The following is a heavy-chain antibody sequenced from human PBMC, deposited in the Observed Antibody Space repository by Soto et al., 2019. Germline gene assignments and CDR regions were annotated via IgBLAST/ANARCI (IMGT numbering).Heavy chain of an antibody. D-gene: IGHD3-3*01. CDR1: GYTFTSYG. V-gene: IGHV1-18*01. J-gene: IGHJ4*01. CDR2: ISAYNGNT. CDR3: ASDFTIFGVVILTFDY. Sequence: ASVKVSCKASGYTFTSYGISWVRQAPGQGLEWMGWISAYNGNTNYAQKLQGRVTMTTDTSTSTAYMELRSLRSDDTAVYYCASDFTIFGVVILTFDYWGHGTLVTVSP.